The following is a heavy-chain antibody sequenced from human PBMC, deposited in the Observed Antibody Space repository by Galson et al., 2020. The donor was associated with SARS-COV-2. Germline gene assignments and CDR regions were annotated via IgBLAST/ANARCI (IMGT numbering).Heavy chain of an antibody. CDR1: GFTFSSYA. Sequence: GESLKISCAASGFTFSSYAMSWVRQAPGKGLEWVSSISGSGASTYYADSVKGRFTFSRDNSKNTLYLQMNSLRAEDTAIYYCAKMEGIAVAATPNWGQGTLVTVSS. CDR2: ISGSGAST. CDR3: AKMEGIAVAATPN. J-gene: IGHJ4*02. D-gene: IGHD6-19*01. V-gene: IGHV3-23*01.